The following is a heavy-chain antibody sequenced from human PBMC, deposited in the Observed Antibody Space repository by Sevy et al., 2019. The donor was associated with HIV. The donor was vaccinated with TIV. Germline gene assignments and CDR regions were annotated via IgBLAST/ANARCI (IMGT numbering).Heavy chain of an antibody. Sequence: GGSLRLSCAASGFTFSSYAMSWVRQAPGKGLEWVSAISGSGGSTYYADSVKGRFTISRDNSKNTLYLQMNSLRAEDTAVYYCAKDGGRVVVAATPFDYWSQGTLVTVSS. CDR1: GFTFSSYA. CDR3: AKDGGRVVVAATPFDY. V-gene: IGHV3-23*01. J-gene: IGHJ4*02. D-gene: IGHD2-15*01. CDR2: ISGSGGST.